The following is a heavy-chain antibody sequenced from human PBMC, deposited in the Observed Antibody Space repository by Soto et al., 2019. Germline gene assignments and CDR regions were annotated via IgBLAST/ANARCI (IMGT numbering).Heavy chain of an antibody. Sequence: SETLSLTCSVSGGSISSGYYYWSWIRQPPGKGLEWIGEIYHSGSTNYNPSLKSRVTISVDKSKNQFSLKPSSVTAADTAVYYCARAYDFWSGYGMDVWGQGTTVTVSS. V-gene: IGHV4-39*07. CDR1: GGSISSGYYY. CDR3: ARAYDFWSGYGMDV. D-gene: IGHD3-3*01. CDR2: IYHSGST. J-gene: IGHJ6*02.